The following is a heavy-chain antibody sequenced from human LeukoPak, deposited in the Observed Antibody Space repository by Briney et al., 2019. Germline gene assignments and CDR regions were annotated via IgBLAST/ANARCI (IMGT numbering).Heavy chain of an antibody. CDR1: GFTFSSYA. J-gene: IGHJ4*02. CDR3: PRFLFPKEQNPAWNAAH. CDR2: ISGSGGST. V-gene: IGHV3-23*01. Sequence: GGSLRLSCAASGFTFSSYAMSWVRQAPGKGLEWVSAISGSGGSTYYADSVKGRFTISRDNAMSTVVLQMKSLRAEDTGINYCPRFLFPKEQNPAWNAAHWGQGILVTVPS. D-gene: IGHD1-1*01.